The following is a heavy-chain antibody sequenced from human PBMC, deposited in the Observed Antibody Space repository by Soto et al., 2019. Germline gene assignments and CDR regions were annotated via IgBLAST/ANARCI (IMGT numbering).Heavy chain of an antibody. CDR2: FDPEDGET. J-gene: IGHJ4*02. CDR1: GYTLTELS. CDR3: ATLYGRDSTGAHY. Sequence: QVQLVQSGAEVKKPGASVKVSCKVSGYTLTELSMHWVRQAPGKGLEWMGGFDPEDGETIYAQKFQGRVTMTGDTSTGTAYMELSSLRSEDTAVYYCATLYGRDSTGAHYWGQGTLVTVSS. V-gene: IGHV1-24*01. D-gene: IGHD7-27*01.